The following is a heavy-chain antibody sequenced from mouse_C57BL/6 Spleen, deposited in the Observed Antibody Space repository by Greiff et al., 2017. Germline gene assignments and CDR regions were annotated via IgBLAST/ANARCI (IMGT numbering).Heavy chain of an antibody. J-gene: IGHJ3*01. CDR2: ISNGGGST. CDR1: GFTFSDYY. V-gene: IGHV5-12*01. CDR3: ASSDSSGLFAY. D-gene: IGHD3-2*02. Sequence: EVKVEESGGGLVQPAGTLNLSCAVSGFTFSDYYMYWVRQTPEKKLEWVAYISNGGGSTYYPATVKGRITISRDNAKNNLYLQMSRLKSEDTAMYYCASSDSSGLFAYWGQGTLVTVSA.